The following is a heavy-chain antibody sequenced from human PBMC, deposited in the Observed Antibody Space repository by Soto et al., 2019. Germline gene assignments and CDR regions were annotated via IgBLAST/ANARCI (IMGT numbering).Heavy chain of an antibody. J-gene: IGHJ4*02. Sequence: PSETLSLTCSVACDSIGSGSHFWSWIRHIPGKGLEWIGYIYFTGSTYYNPSLQSRATISVDTYSNVLSRNLTSFISEDTAIYYSATDRGMGHSGAEHYHINFWRQRDQVTFTS. D-gene: IGHD1-26*01. V-gene: IGHV4-31*03. CDR2: IYFTGST. CDR3: ATDRGMGHSGAEHYHINF. CDR1: CDSIGSGSHF.